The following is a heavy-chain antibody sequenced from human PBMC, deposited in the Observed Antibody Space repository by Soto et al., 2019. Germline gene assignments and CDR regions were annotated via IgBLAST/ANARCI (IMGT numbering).Heavy chain of an antibody. V-gene: IGHV3-11*03. Sequence: PGGSLRLSCAASGFTFSDYYMSWIRQAPGKGLEWVSYISSSSSYTNYADSVKGRFTISRDNAKNSLYLQMNSLRAEDTAVYYCARGTSPYYDILTGYLGPGYFDYWGQGTLVSVSS. CDR2: ISSSSSYT. J-gene: IGHJ4*02. CDR3: ARGTSPYYDILTGYLGPGYFDY. D-gene: IGHD3-9*01. CDR1: GFTFSDYY.